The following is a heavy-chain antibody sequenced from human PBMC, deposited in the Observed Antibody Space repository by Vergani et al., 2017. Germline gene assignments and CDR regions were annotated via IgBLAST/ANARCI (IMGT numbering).Heavy chain of an antibody. CDR3: AAQQGGPGDY. V-gene: IGHV3-21*01. Sequence: EVQLVESGGGLVKPGGSLRLSCAASGFTFSSYNMNWVRQAPGKGLEWVSALSSSSSYIYYADSVKGRFTISRDSAKNSLYLQMNSLRAEDTAVYYCAAQQGGPGDYWGQGTLVTVSS. D-gene: IGHD3-16*01. CDR2: LSSSSSYI. CDR1: GFTFSSYN. J-gene: IGHJ4*02.